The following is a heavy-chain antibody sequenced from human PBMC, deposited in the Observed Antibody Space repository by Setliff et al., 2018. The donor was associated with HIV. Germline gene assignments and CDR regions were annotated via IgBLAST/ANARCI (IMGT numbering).Heavy chain of an antibody. CDR2: INPSGDST. Sequence: ASVKVSCKASGYTFTSYYMHWVRQAPGQGLEWMGNINPSGDSTSHAQKFQGRVTMTRDTSTNTVYMELSSLRSEDTAVYYCARDKALYYYDGSGSPLFDIWGQGTMVTVSS. CDR3: ARDKALYYYDGSGSPLFDI. J-gene: IGHJ3*02. V-gene: IGHV1-46*01. D-gene: IGHD3-22*01. CDR1: GYTFTSYY.